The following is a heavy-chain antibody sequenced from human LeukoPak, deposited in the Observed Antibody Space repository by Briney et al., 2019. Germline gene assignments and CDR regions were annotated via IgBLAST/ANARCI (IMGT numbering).Heavy chain of an antibody. V-gene: IGHV3-48*01. J-gene: IGHJ3*02. Sequence: GGSLRLSCAASGFTFSSYTMNWVRQAPGKGLEWVSKISSSSSTIYYADSVKGRFTISRDNAKNSLYLQMNSLRAEDTAVYYCARDSPQALATLHVLDIGAHGTMVTVSS. CDR3: ARDSPQALATLHVLDI. CDR1: GFTFSSYT. CDR2: ISSSSSTI. D-gene: IGHD5-12*01.